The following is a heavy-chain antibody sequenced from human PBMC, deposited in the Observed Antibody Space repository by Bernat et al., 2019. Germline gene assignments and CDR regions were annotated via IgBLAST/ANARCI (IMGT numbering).Heavy chain of an antibody. V-gene: IGHV3-30-3*01. CDR3: ARDEGPWIQLWLYYY. CDR2: ISYDGSNK. Sequence: QVQLVESGGGVVQPGRSLRLSCAASGFTFSRYAMHWVRQAPGKGLEWVAVISYDGSNKYYADSVKGRFTISRDNSKNTLYLQMNSLRAEDTAVYYCARDEGPWIQLWLYYYWGQGTLVTVSS. CDR1: GFTFSRYA. J-gene: IGHJ4*02. D-gene: IGHD5-18*01.